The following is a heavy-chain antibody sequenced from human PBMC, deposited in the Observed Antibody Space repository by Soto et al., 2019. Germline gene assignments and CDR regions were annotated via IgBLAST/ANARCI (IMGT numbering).Heavy chain of an antibody. CDR2: IYDSGGT. CDR1: GGYLSSGNW. CDR3: ARHGGKFFDY. J-gene: IGHJ4*02. V-gene: IGHV4-4*02. Sequence: QVQLQESGPGLVKPSGTLSLTCAVSGGYLSSGNWWSWVRQPPGKGLEWIGQIYDSGGTSYNPSLKSRVPISVDKSKNQLSLNLSSMPAADPAVFYCARHGGKFFDYWGQGTLVTFSS.